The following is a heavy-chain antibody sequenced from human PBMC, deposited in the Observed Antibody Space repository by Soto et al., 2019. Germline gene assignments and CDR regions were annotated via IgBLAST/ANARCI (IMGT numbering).Heavy chain of an antibody. Sequence: GGSLRLSCAASGFTFSSYGMHWVRQAPGKGLEWVAVIWYNGSNKYYADSVKGRFTISRDNSKNTLYLQMNSLRAEDTAVYYCARDGAPGFDTYYYDSSGYYPHPNYYGMDVWGQGTTVTVSS. CDR3: ARDGAPGFDTYYYDSSGYYPHPNYYGMDV. V-gene: IGHV3-33*01. D-gene: IGHD3-22*01. CDR2: IWYNGSNK. CDR1: GFTFSSYG. J-gene: IGHJ6*02.